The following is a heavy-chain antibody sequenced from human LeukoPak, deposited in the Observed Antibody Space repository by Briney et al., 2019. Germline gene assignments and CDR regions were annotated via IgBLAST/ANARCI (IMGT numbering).Heavy chain of an antibody. V-gene: IGHV3-48*04. Sequence: PGGSLRLSCAASGFTFSSYSMNWVRQAPGKGLEWVSYISSSSSPIYYADSVKGRFTISRDNAKNSLYLQMNSLRAEDTAVYYCAKLTVTTGGYWGQGTLVTVSP. CDR2: ISSSSSPI. D-gene: IGHD4-11*01. J-gene: IGHJ4*02. CDR1: GFTFSSYS. CDR3: AKLTVTTGGY.